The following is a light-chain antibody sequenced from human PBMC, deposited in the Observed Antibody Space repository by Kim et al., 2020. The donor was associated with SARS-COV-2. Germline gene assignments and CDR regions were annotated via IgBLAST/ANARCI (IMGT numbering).Light chain of an antibody. CDR2: GAS. CDR1: QSVDIY. J-gene: IGKJ2*01. CDR3: QQRTKWPPYT. Sequence: SPGERATLSCATSQSVDIYLAWYQQNPGQPPSLLIYGASRRAPGIPARFSGSGSGTDFTLTINSLEPEDFAVYYCQQRTKWPPYTFGQGTKVDIK. V-gene: IGKV3-11*01.